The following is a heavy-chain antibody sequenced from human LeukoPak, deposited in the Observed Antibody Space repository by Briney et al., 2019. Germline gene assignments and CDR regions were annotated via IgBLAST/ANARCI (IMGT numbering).Heavy chain of an antibody. CDR3: AKYGPQDSGSSHFDY. V-gene: IGHV3-23*01. J-gene: IGHJ4*02. CDR2: ISGSAHKI. CDR1: GITFSNYA. D-gene: IGHD1-26*01. Sequence: GGSLRLSCVASGITFSNYAVSWVRQAPEKGLDWVSVISGSAHKIRYADSVEGRFTISRDNSENIVYLQMNNLRAEDTAVYYCAKYGPQDSGSSHFDYWGQGALVTVSS.